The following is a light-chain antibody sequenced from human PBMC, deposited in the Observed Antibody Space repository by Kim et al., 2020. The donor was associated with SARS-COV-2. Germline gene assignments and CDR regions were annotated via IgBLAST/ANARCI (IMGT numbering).Light chain of an antibody. CDR2: AAY. Sequence: PGERAAPTCSARQVVMRSLAWYEQKPGQAPRLLIYAAYNRASGMPGRLSGMGAGTDLTLTIRSVAPEDLAVYYSQERSTWPRTFGERTKVEIK. J-gene: IGKJ4*01. CDR1: QVVMRS. CDR3: QERSTWPRT. V-gene: IGKV3D-11*01.